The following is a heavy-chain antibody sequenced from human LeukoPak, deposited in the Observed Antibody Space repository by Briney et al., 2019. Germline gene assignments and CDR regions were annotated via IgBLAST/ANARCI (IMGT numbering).Heavy chain of an antibody. J-gene: IGHJ4*02. D-gene: IGHD3-3*01. CDR3: ARGLHYDFWSGYWRGGFDY. CDR2: INHSGST. CDR1: GGSFSGYY. V-gene: IGHV4-34*01. Sequence: SETLSLTCAVYGGSFSGYYWSWIRQPPGKGLEWTGEINHSGSTNYNPSLKSRVTISVDTSKNQFSLKLSSVTAADTAVYYCARGLHYDFWSGYWRGGFDYWGQGTLVTVSS.